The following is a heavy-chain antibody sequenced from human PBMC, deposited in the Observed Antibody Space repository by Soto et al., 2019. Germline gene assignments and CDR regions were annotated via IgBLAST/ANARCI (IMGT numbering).Heavy chain of an antibody. CDR3: ARGYSSSWYGPNSFDY. CDR1: GFTVSSNY. J-gene: IGHJ4*02. Sequence: GSLRLSCAASGFTVSSNYMSWVRQAPGKGLEWVSVIYSGGSTYYADSVKGRFTISRDNSKNTLYLQMNSLRAEDTAVYYCARGYSSSWYGPNSFDYWGQGTLVTVSS. CDR2: IYSGGST. D-gene: IGHD6-13*01. V-gene: IGHV3-53*01.